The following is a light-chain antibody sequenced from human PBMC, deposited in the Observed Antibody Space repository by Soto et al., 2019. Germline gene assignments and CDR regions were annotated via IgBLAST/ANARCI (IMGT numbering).Light chain of an antibody. CDR2: AAS. CDR3: QQRSNWPPFT. CDR1: QDISSY. V-gene: IGKV1-9*01. J-gene: IGKJ3*01. Sequence: SQLTQSPSSLSASVGDRVTITCRASQDISSYLAWYQQEPGKAPKLLIYAASTLQSGVPSRFSGSGSGTDFTLTISTLQPEDFAVYYCQQRSNWPPFTFGPGTKVDIK.